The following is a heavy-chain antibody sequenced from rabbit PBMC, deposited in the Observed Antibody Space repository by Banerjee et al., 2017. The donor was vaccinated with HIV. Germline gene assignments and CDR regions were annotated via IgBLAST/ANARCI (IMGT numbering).Heavy chain of an antibody. CDR1: GSDISSNA. CDR2: IYSSNGDK. V-gene: IGHV1S47*01. Sequence: LVESGGGLVQPEGSLTLTCKASGSDISSNAMCWVRQAPGKGLELIACIYSSNGDKWYASWVNGRFTISRSTSLNTVDLKMTSLTVADTATYFCARDVAGDGYGYLQLWGPGTLVTVS. J-gene: IGHJ4*01. D-gene: IGHD6-1*01. CDR3: ARDVAGDGYGYLQL.